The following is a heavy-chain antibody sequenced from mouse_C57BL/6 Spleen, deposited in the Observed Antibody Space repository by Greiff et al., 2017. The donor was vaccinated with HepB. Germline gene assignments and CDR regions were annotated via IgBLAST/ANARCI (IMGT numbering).Heavy chain of an antibody. D-gene: IGHD1-1*01. J-gene: IGHJ2*01. V-gene: IGHV1-76*01. CDR2: IYPGSGNT. Sequence: QVQLKESGAELVRPGASVKLSCKASGYTFTDYYINWVKQRPGQGLEWIARIYPGSGNTYYNEKFKGKATLTAEKSSSTAYMQLSSLTSEDSAVYFCARATTVVPLDYWGQGTTLTVSS. CDR1: GYTFTDYY. CDR3: ARATTVVPLDY.